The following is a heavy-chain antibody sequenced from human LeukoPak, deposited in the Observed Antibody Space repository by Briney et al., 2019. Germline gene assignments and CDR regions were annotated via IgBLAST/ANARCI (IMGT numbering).Heavy chain of an antibody. CDR3: ARDIGSIRFLEWLPQIYYYYGMDV. Sequence: PGGSLRLSCAASGFTFSSYAMHWVRQAPGKGLEWVAVISYDGSNKYYADSVKGRFTISRDNSKNTLYLQMDGLRAEDTAVYYCARDIGSIRFLEWLPQIYYYYGMDVWGQGTTVTVSS. D-gene: IGHD3-3*01. V-gene: IGHV3-30-3*01. CDR1: GFTFSSYA. CDR2: ISYDGSNK. J-gene: IGHJ6*02.